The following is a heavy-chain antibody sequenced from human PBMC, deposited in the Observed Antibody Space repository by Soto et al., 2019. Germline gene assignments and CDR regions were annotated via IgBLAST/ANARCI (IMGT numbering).Heavy chain of an antibody. J-gene: IGHJ4*02. CDR2: ISSSSSYI. D-gene: IGHD3-16*01. V-gene: IGHV3-21*01. CDR3: ARDVGGRGTVSGLFDS. CDR1: RFTFSSYN. Sequence: PGGSLRLSCAASRFTFSSYNMNWVRQAPGKGLEWVSSISSSSSYIFYADSVKGRFTISRDNARNSLYLQMNSLSAEDTAVYYCARDVGGRGTVSGLFDSWGQGTLVTVSS.